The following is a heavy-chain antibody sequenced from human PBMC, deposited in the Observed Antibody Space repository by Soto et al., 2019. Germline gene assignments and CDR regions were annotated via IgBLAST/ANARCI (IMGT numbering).Heavy chain of an antibody. CDR3: ARDRGSYALDS. V-gene: IGHV1-18*01. D-gene: IGHD1-26*01. CDR1: GYTFTSYG. Sequence: QVQLVQSGAEVKKPGASVKVSCKASGYTFTSYGISWVRQAPGQGLEWMGWISANNGNTNYAQKLQGRVTMTTDTSTSTAYTEPRSLSSDDTAVYYCARDRGSYALDSWGEGTLVTVSS. CDR2: ISANNGNT. J-gene: IGHJ4*02.